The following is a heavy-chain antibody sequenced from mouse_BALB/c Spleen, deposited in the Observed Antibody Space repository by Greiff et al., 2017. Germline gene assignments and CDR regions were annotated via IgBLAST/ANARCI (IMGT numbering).Heavy chain of an antibody. CDR1: GFSLTSYG. J-gene: IGHJ4*01. CDR3: AKGHYYGSSDHAMDY. Sequence: VQRVESGPSLVQPSQSLSITCTVSGFSLTSYGVHWVRQSPGKGLEWLGVIWRGGSTDYNAAFMSRMSITKDNSKSQVFFKMTSLQADDATIYYCAKGHYYGSSDHAMDYWGQGTSVTVSS. V-gene: IGHV2-5-1*01. D-gene: IGHD1-1*01. CDR2: IWRGGST.